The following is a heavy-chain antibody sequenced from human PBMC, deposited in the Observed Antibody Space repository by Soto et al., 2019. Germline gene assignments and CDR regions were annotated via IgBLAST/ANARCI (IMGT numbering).Heavy chain of an antibody. V-gene: IGHV1-2*02. D-gene: IGHD2-8*02. CDR2: INPDTGGT. J-gene: IGHJ4*02. Sequence: GASVKVSCKASGYTFTDSYIHWVRQAPGQGLEWMGWINPDTGGTDFAQRFQGRVTMTRDTSIRVAYMELSSLRSDDTAVYYCAGHVPPHTGYLGLWGQGTLVTVSS. CDR1: GYTFTDSY. CDR3: AGHVPPHTGYLGL.